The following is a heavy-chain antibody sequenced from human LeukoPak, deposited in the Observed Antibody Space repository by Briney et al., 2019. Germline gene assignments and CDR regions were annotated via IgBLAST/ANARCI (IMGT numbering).Heavy chain of an antibody. Sequence: ASVKVSCKASGCTFTGYYMHWVRQAPGQGLEWMGWINPNSSGTNYAQKFQGRVAMTRDTSISTAYMELSRLRSDDTAVYYCARAPPYQLPGDYWGQGTLVTVSS. CDR3: ARAPPYQLPGDY. J-gene: IGHJ4*02. D-gene: IGHD2-2*01. V-gene: IGHV1-2*02. CDR2: INPNSSGT. CDR1: GCTFTGYY.